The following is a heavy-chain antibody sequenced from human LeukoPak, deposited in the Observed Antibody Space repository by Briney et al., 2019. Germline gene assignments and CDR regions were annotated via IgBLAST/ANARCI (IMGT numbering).Heavy chain of an antibody. CDR1: GFTFSSYG. CDR2: IRYDGSNK. J-gene: IGHJ6*03. CDR3: AKGPYYDFWSGYYSPYMDV. D-gene: IGHD3-3*01. Sequence: GGSLRLSCAASGFTFSSYGMHWVRQAPGKGLEWVAVIRYDGSNKYYADSVKGRFTISRDNSQNTLYLQMNSLRAEDTAVYYCAKGPYYDFWSGYYSPYMDVWGKGTTVTASS. V-gene: IGHV3-30*02.